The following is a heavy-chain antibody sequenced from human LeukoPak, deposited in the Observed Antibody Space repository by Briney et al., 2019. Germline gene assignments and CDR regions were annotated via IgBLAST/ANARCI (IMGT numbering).Heavy chain of an antibody. CDR3: ARGRLYYYDSSGYYPFDY. CDR1: GGTFSSYA. CDR2: IIPIFGTA. V-gene: IGHV1-69*13. D-gene: IGHD3-22*01. Sequence: ASVKVSRKASGGTFSSYAISWVRQAPGQGLEWMGGIIPIFGTANYAQKFQGRVTITADESTSTAYMELSSLRSEDTAVYYCARGRLYYYDSSGYYPFDYWGQGTLVTVSS. J-gene: IGHJ4*02.